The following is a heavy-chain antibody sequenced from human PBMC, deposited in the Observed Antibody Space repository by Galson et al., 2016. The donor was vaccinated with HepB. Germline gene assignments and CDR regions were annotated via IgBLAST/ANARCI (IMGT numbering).Heavy chain of an antibody. CDR2: INTGNGAT. CDR3: TLGCSRTFCSPLRYFDV. Sequence: YAVHWVRQAPGQWLEWMGWINTGNGATKYSQKFRGRVTFTRDTSANIAYMELSSLRSEDTAVYYCTLGCSRTFCSPLRYFDVWGRGTLVTVSS. CDR1: YA. J-gene: IGHJ2*01. D-gene: IGHD2-2*01. V-gene: IGHV1-3*04.